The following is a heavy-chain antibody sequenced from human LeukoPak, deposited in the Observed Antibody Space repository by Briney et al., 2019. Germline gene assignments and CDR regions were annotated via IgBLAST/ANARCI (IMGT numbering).Heavy chain of an antibody. V-gene: IGHV3-30*18. CDR2: ISYDGSDN. CDR1: GFTFSNYG. CDR3: AKVSRRGERVYWFDP. Sequence: GGSLRLSCAASGFTFSNYGMHWVRQAPGKGLEWVAVISYDGSDNYYADSVKGRFTISRDKSKNTLYLQMNSLRAEDTAVYYCAKVSRRGERVYWFDPWGQGTLVTVSS. D-gene: IGHD3-16*01. J-gene: IGHJ5*02.